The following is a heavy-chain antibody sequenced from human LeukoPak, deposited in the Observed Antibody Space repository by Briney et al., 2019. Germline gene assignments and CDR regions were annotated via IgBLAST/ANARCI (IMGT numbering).Heavy chain of an antibody. CDR3: AKEFIVVVPAAPYGMDV. Sequence: GGSLRLSCAASGFTFSSYGMHWVRQAPGKGLEWVAVISYDGSNKYYADSVKGRFTISRDNSKNTLYLQMNSLRAEDTAVYYCAKEFIVVVPAAPYGMDVWGQGTTVTVSS. J-gene: IGHJ6*02. CDR2: ISYDGSNK. D-gene: IGHD2-2*01. V-gene: IGHV3-30*18. CDR1: GFTFSSYG.